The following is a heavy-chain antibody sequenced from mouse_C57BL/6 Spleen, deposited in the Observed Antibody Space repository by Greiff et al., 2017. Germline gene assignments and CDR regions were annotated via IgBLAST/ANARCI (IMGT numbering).Heavy chain of an antibody. J-gene: IGHJ2*01. CDR3: AYYDYDGVCYVAY. V-gene: IGHV1-52*01. Sequence: QVQLQQPGAELVRPGSSVKLSCKASGYTFTSYWMHWVKQRPVQGLEWIGNIDPSDSETHYNQKFKDKATLTVDKSSSTTYMQLRSLTSEDSAVEYCAYYDYDGVCYVAYWGQGTTLTVSA. D-gene: IGHD2-4*01. CDR1: GYTFTSYW. CDR2: IDPSDSET.